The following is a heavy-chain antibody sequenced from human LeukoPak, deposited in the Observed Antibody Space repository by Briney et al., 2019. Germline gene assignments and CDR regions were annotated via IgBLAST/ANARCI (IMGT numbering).Heavy chain of an antibody. CDR1: GFTFSSYS. Sequence: GGSLRLSCAASGFTFSSYSMNWVRQAPGKGLEWVSSISSSSSYIYYADSVRGRFTISRDNAKNSLYLQMNSLRAEDTAVYYCARGLPEGDFDYWGQGTLVTVSS. CDR3: ARGLPEGDFDY. CDR2: ISSSSSYI. J-gene: IGHJ4*02. V-gene: IGHV3-21*01.